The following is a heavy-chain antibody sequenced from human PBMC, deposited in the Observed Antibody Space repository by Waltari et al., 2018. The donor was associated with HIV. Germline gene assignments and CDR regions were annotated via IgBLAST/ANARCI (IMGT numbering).Heavy chain of an antibody. V-gene: IGHV3-53*01. J-gene: IGHJ4*02. CDR2: IYSGGST. D-gene: IGHD3-3*01. CDR3: ARARTYYDFWSGNYSPDYFDY. Sequence: EVQLVESGGGLIQPGGSLRLSCAASGITVSSNYMTWFSQAPGKGLEWVAVIYSGGSTYYADSVKGRFTISRDNSKNTLYLQMNSLRAEDTAVYYCARARTYYDFWSGNYSPDYFDYWGQGTLITVSS. CDR1: GITVSSNY.